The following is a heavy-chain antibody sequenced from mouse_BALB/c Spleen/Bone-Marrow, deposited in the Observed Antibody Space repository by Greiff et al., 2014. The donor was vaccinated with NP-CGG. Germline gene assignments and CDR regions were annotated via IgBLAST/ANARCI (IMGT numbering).Heavy chain of an antibody. CDR2: INPTGGYT. CDR1: GYTFTSNT. J-gene: IGHJ2*01. V-gene: IGHV1-4*02. Sequence: QVQLQQSAAELARPGASVKMSCKASGYTFTSNTIQWVKQRPEQGLEWIGYINPTGGYTDYNQKFKDKTTLTADKSSSTAYMQLSSLTSEDSAVYYCAREATYYAYFDYWGQGTILTVSS. CDR3: AREATYYAYFDY. D-gene: IGHD1-1*01.